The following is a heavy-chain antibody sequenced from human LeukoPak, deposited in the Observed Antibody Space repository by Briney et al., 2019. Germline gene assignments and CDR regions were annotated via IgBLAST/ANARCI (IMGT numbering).Heavy chain of an antibody. Sequence: SETLSLTCTVSGGSISSYSWSWIRQPPGKGLEWIGDISYSGSATYNPSLRSRVTISVDTSTNQFSLTLGSVTAADTAVYYCATETECSGGTCYSYGWFDPWGQGTQVIVSS. J-gene: IGHJ5*02. CDR3: ATETECSGGTCYSYGWFDP. V-gene: IGHV4-59*01. D-gene: IGHD2-15*01. CDR2: ISYSGSA. CDR1: GGSISSYS.